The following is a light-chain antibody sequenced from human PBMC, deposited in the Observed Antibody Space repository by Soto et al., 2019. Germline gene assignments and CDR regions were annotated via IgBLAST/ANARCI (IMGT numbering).Light chain of an antibody. CDR2: SNN. CDR3: AAWDDSLNAFYV. J-gene: IGLJ1*01. Sequence: SVLTQPPSASGTPGQRVTISCSGRSSNIGSNTVNWYQQLPGTAPKLLIYSNNQRPSGVPDRFSGSKSGTSASLAISGLQSEDEADYYCAAWDDSLNAFYVFGTGTKVTVL. CDR1: SSNIGSNT. V-gene: IGLV1-44*01.